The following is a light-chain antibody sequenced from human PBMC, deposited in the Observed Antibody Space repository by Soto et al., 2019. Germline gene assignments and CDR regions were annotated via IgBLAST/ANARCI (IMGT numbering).Light chain of an antibody. Sequence: EIVLTQSPATLSVSPGGRATLSCGASQSISHTLAWYQQKPGQAPRLLIQGASTRATGFPARFSGSGSGTDFTLTISSRQAEHFALYYSQQYNNWPSTCAQGTKV. CDR3: QQYNNWPST. CDR1: QSISHT. J-gene: IGKJ1*01. CDR2: GAS. V-gene: IGKV3-15*01.